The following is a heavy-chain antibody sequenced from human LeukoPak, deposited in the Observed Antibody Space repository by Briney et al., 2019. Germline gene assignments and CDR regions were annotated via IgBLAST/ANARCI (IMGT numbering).Heavy chain of an antibody. D-gene: IGHD5-12*01. CDR3: AKGLVVATINWFDP. Sequence: GGSLRLSCAASGFTFSSYGMHWVRQAPGKRLEWVAVISYDGSNKYYADSVKGRFTISRDNSKNTLYLQMNSLRAEDTAVYYCAKGLVVATINWFDPWGQGTLVTVSS. CDR1: GFTFSSYG. V-gene: IGHV3-30*18. CDR2: ISYDGSNK. J-gene: IGHJ5*02.